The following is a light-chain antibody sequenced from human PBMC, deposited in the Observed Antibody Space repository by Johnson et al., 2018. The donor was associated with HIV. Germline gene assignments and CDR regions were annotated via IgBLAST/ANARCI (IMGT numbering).Light chain of an antibody. CDR1: SSNIGNNY. CDR3: GTWDSSLSAGEV. V-gene: IGLV1-51*02. Sequence: QSVLTQPPSVSAAPGQKVTISCSGSSSNIGNNYVSWYQQLPRGAPKLLIYENNKRPSGIPDRFSASKSGTSATLGITGLQTGDEADYYCGTWDSSLSAGEVFGTGTKVTVL. J-gene: IGLJ1*01. CDR2: ENN.